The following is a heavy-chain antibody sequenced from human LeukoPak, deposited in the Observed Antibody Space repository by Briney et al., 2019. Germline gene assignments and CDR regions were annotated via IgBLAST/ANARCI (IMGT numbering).Heavy chain of an antibody. J-gene: IGHJ2*01. CDR3: AREVRRSGYYRGSRRYFDL. CDR1: GGSISTFY. V-gene: IGHV4-59*01. Sequence: KTSENLSLTCTVSGGSISTFYWNWLRQPPGQGLEWIGNIYYSGSTSYNPSLESRVTISVDTSKNQFSLRLTSVTAADTAVYYCAREVRRSGYYRGSRRYFDLWGRGTLVTVSS. CDR2: IYYSGST. D-gene: IGHD3-3*01.